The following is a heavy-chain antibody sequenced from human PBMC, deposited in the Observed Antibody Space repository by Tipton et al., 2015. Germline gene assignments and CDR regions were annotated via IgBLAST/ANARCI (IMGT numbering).Heavy chain of an antibody. CDR3: TSGGILGYFDY. Sequence: TLSLTCTVSGGSVTSGSYYWNWIRQPPGQGLEWIGYIYYSGSTSYNPSLKSRVTISTDTSKNQFSLKLRSVTAADTAVYYCTSGGILGYFDYWGQGTLITVSS. CDR2: IYYSGST. D-gene: IGHD3-16*01. J-gene: IGHJ4*02. V-gene: IGHV4-61*01. CDR1: GGSVTSGSYY.